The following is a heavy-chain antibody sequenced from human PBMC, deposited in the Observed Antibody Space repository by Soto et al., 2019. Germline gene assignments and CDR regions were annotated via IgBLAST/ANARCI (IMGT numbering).Heavy chain of an antibody. CDR2: ISTSSEYI. CDR3: ARQPAIASPHWFDP. CDR1: GFTFSTYY. V-gene: IGHV3-21*01. D-gene: IGHD2-2*01. Sequence: NPGGSLRLSCAASGFTFSTYYMNWVRQAPGKGLEWVSSISTSSEYIYYADSVKGRFTISRDNAKNSLFLQMDSLRADDTAVYYCARQPAIASPHWFDPWGQGTLVTVSS. J-gene: IGHJ5*02.